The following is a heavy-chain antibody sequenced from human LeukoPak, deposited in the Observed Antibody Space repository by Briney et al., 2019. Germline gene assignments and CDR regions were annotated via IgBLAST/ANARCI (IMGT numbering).Heavy chain of an antibody. V-gene: IGHV4-34*01. Sequence: SETLSLTCAVYGGSFSGYYWSWIRQPPGKGLEWIGEINHSGSTNYNPSLKSRVTISVDTSKNQFSLKLSSVTAADTAVYYCARESVTRKDYDYWGQGTLVTVSS. J-gene: IGHJ4*02. CDR2: INHSGST. CDR3: ARESVTRKDYDY. D-gene: IGHD3-16*01. CDR1: GGSFSGYY.